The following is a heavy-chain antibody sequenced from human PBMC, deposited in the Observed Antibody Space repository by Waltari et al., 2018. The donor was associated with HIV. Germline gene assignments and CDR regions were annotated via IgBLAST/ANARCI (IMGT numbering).Heavy chain of an antibody. CDR2: MNQNSGNT. CDR1: GYIFTSSD. J-gene: IGHJ4*02. Sequence: QVQLVQSGAEVKKPGASVKVSCKASGYIFTSSDINWVRQATGQGLEWRGWMNQNSGNTGYAQRFQGRVTMTRNTSKSTVYMEVSSLRSEDTAVYYCARSLRCLDDYYFDYWGQGTLLTVSA. CDR3: ARSLRCLDDYYFDY. D-gene: IGHD3-3*01. V-gene: IGHV1-8*01.